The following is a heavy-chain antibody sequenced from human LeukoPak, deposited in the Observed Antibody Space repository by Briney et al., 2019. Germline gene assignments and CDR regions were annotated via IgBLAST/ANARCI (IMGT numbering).Heavy chain of an antibody. CDR2: INHSGST. J-gene: IGHJ5*02. Sequence: SETLSLTYAVYGGSFSGYYWSWIRQFSGKGLEWIGEINHSGSTNYNPSLKSRVTISVDTSKNQFSLKLRSVTAADTAVYYCARISDYTNYDWFDPWGQGTLVTVSS. CDR3: ARISDYTNYDWFDP. D-gene: IGHD4-11*01. V-gene: IGHV4-34*01. CDR1: GGSFSGYY.